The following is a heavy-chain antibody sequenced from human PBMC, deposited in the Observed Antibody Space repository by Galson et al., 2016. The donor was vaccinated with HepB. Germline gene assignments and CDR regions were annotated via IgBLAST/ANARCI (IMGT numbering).Heavy chain of an antibody. D-gene: IGHD6-19*01. V-gene: IGHV4-34*01. CDR3: ARESDWYAGGSLDH. Sequence: SETLSLTCAVSGASFSGHYWTWIRQTPGKGLEWIGYIYHSGSTYYNPSLKSRITISVVTSKNQFSLKLSSVTAADTAVYYCARESDWYAGGSLDHWDQGALVIVSS. CDR2: IYHSGST. CDR1: GASFSGHY. J-gene: IGHJ4*02.